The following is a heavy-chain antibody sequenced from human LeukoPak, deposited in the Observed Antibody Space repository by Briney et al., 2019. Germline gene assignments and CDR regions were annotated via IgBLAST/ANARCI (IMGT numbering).Heavy chain of an antibody. Sequence: SETLSLTCTVSGGSISSYYRSWIRQPPGKGLEWIGYIYYSGSTNYNPSLKSRVTISVDTSKNQFSLKLSSVTAADTAVYYCAGEGWFGELFPVNWFDPWGQGTLVTVSS. CDR3: AGEGWFGELFPVNWFDP. D-gene: IGHD3-10*01. J-gene: IGHJ5*02. V-gene: IGHV4-59*12. CDR1: GGSISSYY. CDR2: IYYSGST.